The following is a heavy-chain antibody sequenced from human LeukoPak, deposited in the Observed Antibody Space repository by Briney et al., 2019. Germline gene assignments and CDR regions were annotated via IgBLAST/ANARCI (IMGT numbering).Heavy chain of an antibody. CDR3: ARESTQIRFLEWLPPGFDY. V-gene: IGHV3-53*05. J-gene: IGHJ4*02. D-gene: IGHD3-3*01. CDR2: IYGGGST. Sequence: GGSLRLSCAASGFTVSSNYISWVRQAPGKGLEWVSVIYGGGSTYYADSVKGRFTISRDNSKNTLYLQMNSLRAEDTAVYYCARESTQIRFLEWLPPGFDYWGQGSLVTVSS. CDR1: GFTVSSNY.